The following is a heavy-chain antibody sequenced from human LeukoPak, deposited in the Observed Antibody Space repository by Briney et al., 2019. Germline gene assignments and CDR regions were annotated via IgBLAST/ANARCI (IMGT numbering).Heavy chain of an antibody. CDR2: IYSGGST. CDR3: AKGDCGGDCYVVDY. Sequence: GGSLRLSCAASGFTFSSNYMSWVRQAPGKGLEWVSVIYSGGSTYYADSVKGRFTISRDNSKNTLYLQINSLTGEDTALYYCAKGDCGGDCYVVDYWGQGTRVTVSS. J-gene: IGHJ4*02. D-gene: IGHD2-21*02. V-gene: IGHV3-53*01. CDR1: GFTFSSNY.